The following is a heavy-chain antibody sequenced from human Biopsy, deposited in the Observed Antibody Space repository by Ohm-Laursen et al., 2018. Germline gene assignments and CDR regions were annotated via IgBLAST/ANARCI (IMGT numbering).Heavy chain of an antibody. D-gene: IGHD2-21*01. J-gene: IGHJ6*02. Sequence: ASVKVSCKTSGYNFGNYYINWVRKVPGQGLEWLGVVNPVAEATMYAQKFQDRVTLTRDASTNTVYMDLTSLASEDTAVYYCARESPLRLGVCGAIRCFKEVFGMDVWGQGTTVIVSS. V-gene: IGHV1-46*01. CDR2: VNPVAEAT. CDR1: GYNFGNYY. CDR3: ARESPLRLGVCGAIRCFKEVFGMDV.